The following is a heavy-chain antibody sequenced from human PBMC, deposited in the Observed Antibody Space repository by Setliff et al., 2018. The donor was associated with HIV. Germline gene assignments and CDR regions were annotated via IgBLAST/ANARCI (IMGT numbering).Heavy chain of an antibody. Sequence: GGSLRLSCAGSGFTFSNYPMHWVRQAPGKGLEWVALISHDGSYKYYADSVQGRFTISRDNSKNALYLQMNSLRAEDTAVYFCAKPHRRRMIIVVSWYFDYWGQGTLVTVSS. D-gene: IGHD3-22*01. J-gene: IGHJ4*02. V-gene: IGHV3-30*04. CDR2: ISHDGSYK. CDR3: AKPHRRRMIIVVSWYFDY. CDR1: GFTFSNYP.